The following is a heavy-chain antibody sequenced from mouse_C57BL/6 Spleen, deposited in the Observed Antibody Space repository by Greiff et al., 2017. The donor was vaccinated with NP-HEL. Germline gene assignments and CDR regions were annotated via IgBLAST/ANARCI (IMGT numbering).Heavy chain of an antibody. J-gene: IGHJ3*01. Sequence: EVKLMESGPGLVKPSQSLSLTCSVTGYSITSGYYWNWIRQFPGNKLEWMGYISYDGSNNYNPSLKNRISITRDTSKNQFFLKLNSVTTEDTATYYCADYYGSSGGFAYWGQGTLVTVSA. CDR2: ISYDGSN. CDR3: ADYYGSSGGFAY. CDR1: GYSITSGYY. D-gene: IGHD1-1*01. V-gene: IGHV3-6*01.